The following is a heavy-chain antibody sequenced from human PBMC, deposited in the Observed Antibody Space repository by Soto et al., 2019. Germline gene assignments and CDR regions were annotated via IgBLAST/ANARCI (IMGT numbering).Heavy chain of an antibody. D-gene: IGHD4-17*01. J-gene: IGHJ4*02. CDR2: VPNSGPI. CDR1: GDSINSDN. CDR3: ARRNGDYPRIYHFDY. Sequence: ATLSLTCSASGDSINSDNWSWIRQSPGKGLEWIGHVPNSGPIDSNPSLKGRVTISVDTSKNQFFLTLNSVTSADTAIYYCARRNGDYPRIYHFDYWARAALVPVSS. V-gene: IGHV4-59*01.